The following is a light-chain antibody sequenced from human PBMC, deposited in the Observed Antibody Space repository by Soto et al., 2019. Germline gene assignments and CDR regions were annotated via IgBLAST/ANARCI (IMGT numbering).Light chain of an antibody. Sequence: QAVVTQEPSLTVSPGGTVTLTCGSSTGAVTSGHYPYWFQQKPGQAPRTLIYDPSNKHSWTPARFSGSLLGGKAALTLSGAQPEDEAEYYCLLSYRGAYVFGAGTKVTVL. CDR1: TGAVTSGHY. CDR3: LLSYRGAYV. V-gene: IGLV7-46*01. CDR2: DPS. J-gene: IGLJ1*01.